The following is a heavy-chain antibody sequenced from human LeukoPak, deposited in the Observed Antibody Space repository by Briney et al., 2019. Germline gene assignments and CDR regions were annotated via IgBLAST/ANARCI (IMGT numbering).Heavy chain of an antibody. J-gene: IGHJ4*02. CDR3: VRHPGRYNILTGYSYYFDY. CDR1: GFTFGDYW. D-gene: IGHD3-9*01. Sequence: PGGSLRLSCAASGFTFGDYWMTWVRQAPGKGLEWVANIRQDRGDQYYVDSVVGRFSISRDNAKNSLYLQMNSLRAEDTAVYYCVRHPGRYNILTGYSYYFDYWGQGTLVTVSS. CDR2: IRQDRGDQ. V-gene: IGHV3-7*01.